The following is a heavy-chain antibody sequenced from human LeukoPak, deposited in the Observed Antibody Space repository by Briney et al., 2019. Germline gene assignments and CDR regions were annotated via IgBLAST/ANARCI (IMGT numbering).Heavy chain of an antibody. V-gene: IGHV3-49*04. CDR3: TRGRDYGDYTWNYFDH. J-gene: IGHJ4*02. CDR2: IRTRAYGGTT. Sequence: GGSLRLSCTGSGFTLGDYAMSWVRQAPGKGLEWVSFIRTRAYGGTTEYAAYVKDTFIISRYDSKSIAYLQMNSLKIEDTTVYYCTRGRDYGDYTWNYFDHWGQGTLVTVSS. CDR1: GFTLGDYA. D-gene: IGHD4-17*01.